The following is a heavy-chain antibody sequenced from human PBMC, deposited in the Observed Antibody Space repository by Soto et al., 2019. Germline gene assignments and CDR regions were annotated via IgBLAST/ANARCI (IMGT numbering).Heavy chain of an antibody. CDR2: ISVNKGIT. J-gene: IGHJ4*02. V-gene: IGHV1-18*01. CDR1: GYSFNTYG. CDR3: ARVWVRGEVDF. D-gene: IGHD3-10*01. Sequence: QVQLVQSGGEVKKPGASVKVSCKASGYSFNTYGISWVREAPGQPLEWMGWISVNKGITNYAQKFQGRIIMTTDTSTSTAYMELRSLRSDDTAVYYCARVWVRGEVDFWGQGTRVTVSS.